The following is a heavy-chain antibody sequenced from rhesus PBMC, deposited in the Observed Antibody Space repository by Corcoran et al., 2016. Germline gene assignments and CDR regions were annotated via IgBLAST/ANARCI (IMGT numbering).Heavy chain of an antibody. D-gene: IGHD5-24*01. CDR1: GGSISRNY. CDR2: IYGSGGST. J-gene: IGHJ4*01. Sequence: QVQLQESGPGLVKPSETLSLTCAVSGGSISRNYWSWIRQAPGKGLEWIGRIYGSGGSTDYNPSLKSRVTISTDTSKNQFSLKLSSVTAADTAVYYCARDTRYSGYSYGFDYWGQGVLVTVSS. V-gene: IGHV4-160*01. CDR3: ARDTRYSGYSYGFDY.